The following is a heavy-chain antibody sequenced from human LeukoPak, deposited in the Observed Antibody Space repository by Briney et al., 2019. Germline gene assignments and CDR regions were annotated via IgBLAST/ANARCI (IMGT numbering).Heavy chain of an antibody. CDR1: GFTFSSYS. Sequence: GGSLRLSCAASGFTFSSYSMNWVRQAPGKGLEWVSSISSSSYIYYADSVKGRFTISRDNAKNSLYLQMNSLRAEDTAVYYCARNLYNILTGYYVEDTGWFDPWGQGTLVTVSS. CDR2: ISSSSYI. J-gene: IGHJ5*02. D-gene: IGHD3-9*01. V-gene: IGHV3-21*04. CDR3: ARNLYNILTGYYVEDTGWFDP.